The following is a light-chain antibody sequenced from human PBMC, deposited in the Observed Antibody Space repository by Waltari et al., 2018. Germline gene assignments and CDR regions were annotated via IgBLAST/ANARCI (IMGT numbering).Light chain of an antibody. Sequence: DIQLTQSPSSLAASVGDRVTLTCRASQDIGGYLNWYQQQPGGAPKLLIYKTSLLRTGVPSRFSGGASRTDYTLTITNLQPEDIATYYCQYYDNLPMFTFGPGTKVEIK. J-gene: IGKJ2*01. CDR1: QDIGGY. CDR2: KTS. CDR3: QYYDNLPMFT. V-gene: IGKV1-33*01.